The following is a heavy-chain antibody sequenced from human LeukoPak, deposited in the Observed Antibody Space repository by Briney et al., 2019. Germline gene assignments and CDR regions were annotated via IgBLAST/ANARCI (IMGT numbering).Heavy chain of an antibody. J-gene: IGHJ6*03. CDR2: ISKDGNNE. V-gene: IGHV3-30-3*01. D-gene: IGHD2-21*02. CDR1: GFTFSGSA. Sequence: PGGSLRLSCAASGFTFSGSAMHWVRQAPGKGLEWVAIISKDGNNEYYGGSVEGRFTISRDNSKNTLYLQMNSLRAEDTAVYYCAKDRTADQPRAHMDVWGKGTTVTVSS. CDR3: AKDRTADQPRAHMDV.